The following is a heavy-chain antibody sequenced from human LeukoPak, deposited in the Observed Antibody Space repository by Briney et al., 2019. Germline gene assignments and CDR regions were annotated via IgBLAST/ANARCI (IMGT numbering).Heavy chain of an antibody. D-gene: IGHD2-15*01. V-gene: IGHV3-74*01. CDR3: ARARGSGYCSGGSCYLVDYYYGMDV. CDR1: GFTFSSYS. Sequence: GGSLRLSCAASGFTFSSYSMNWVRQAPGKGLVWVSRINSDGSSTSYADSVKGRFTISRDNAKNTLYLQMNSLRAEDTAVYYCARARGSGYCSGGSCYLVDYYYGMDVWGQGTTVTVSS. J-gene: IGHJ6*02. CDR2: INSDGSST.